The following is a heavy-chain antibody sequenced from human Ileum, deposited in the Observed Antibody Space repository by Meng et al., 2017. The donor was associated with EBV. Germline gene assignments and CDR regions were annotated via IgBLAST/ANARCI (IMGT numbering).Heavy chain of an antibody. D-gene: IGHD6-13*01. J-gene: IGHJ5*02. V-gene: IGHV4-39*01. CDR2: IYYSGRT. CDR3: ARPIAAAGWFDP. CDR1: GGPINSSSYY. Sequence: QRQLQEAGPGLVKPAESLSLTCTVSGGPINSSSYYWGWICQPPGKGLEWIGSIYYSGRTYYNPSLKSRVTISVDTSKNQFSLKLSSVTAADTAVYYCARPIAAAGWFDPWGQGTLVTVSS.